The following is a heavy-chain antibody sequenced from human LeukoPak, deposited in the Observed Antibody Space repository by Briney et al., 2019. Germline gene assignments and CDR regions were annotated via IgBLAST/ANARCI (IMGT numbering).Heavy chain of an antibody. D-gene: IGHD3-22*01. CDR3: ASGPEEMIVVVIN. Sequence: ASVKVSCKASGYTFTGYYMHWVRQAPGQGLEWMRWINSNSGGTNYAQKFQGRVTMTRDTSISTAYMELSRLRSDDTAVYYCASGPEEMIVVVINWGQGTLVTVSS. CDR2: INSNSGGT. CDR1: GYTFTGYY. V-gene: IGHV1-2*02. J-gene: IGHJ4*02.